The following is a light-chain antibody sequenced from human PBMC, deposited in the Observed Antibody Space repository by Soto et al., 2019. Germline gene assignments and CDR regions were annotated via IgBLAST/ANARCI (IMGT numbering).Light chain of an antibody. CDR2: DVS. J-gene: IGLJ3*02. V-gene: IGLV2-11*01. Sequence: QSALTQPRSVSGSPGQSVTISCTGTSGDVGGYNYVSWYQQHPGKAPKLMIYDVSKRPSGVPDRFSGSKSGNTASLTISGLQAEDEADYYCCSYAGSYWVFGGGTKLTVL. CDR1: SGDVGGYNY. CDR3: CSYAGSYWV.